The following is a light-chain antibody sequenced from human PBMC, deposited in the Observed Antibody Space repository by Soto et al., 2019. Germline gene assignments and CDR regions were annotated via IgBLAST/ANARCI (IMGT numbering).Light chain of an antibody. J-gene: IGKJ1*01. CDR2: GAS. CDR3: QQYNNWST. Sequence: IVMTQSPATLSVSPGERATLSCRASQSVSSNLAWYQQKPGQAPRLLIYGASTRATGIPARFSGSGSGTEFTLTISGLQSEDFAVYYCQQYNNWSTFGQGTKVEIK. CDR1: QSVSSN. V-gene: IGKV3-15*01.